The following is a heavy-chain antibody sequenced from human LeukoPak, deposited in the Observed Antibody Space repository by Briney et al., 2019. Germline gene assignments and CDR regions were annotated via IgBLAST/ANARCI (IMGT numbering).Heavy chain of an antibody. Sequence: GGSLRLSCAASGFTFSTYWMSWVRQAPGKGLEWVANIKEHGGETYYLDSVRGRFTISRDNAKNSVYLQMNSLRAEDTAVYYCTTDRNYDFWSGYYDDDAFDIWGQGTMVTVSS. CDR3: TTDRNYDFWSGYYDDDAFDI. CDR2: IKEHGGET. J-gene: IGHJ3*02. V-gene: IGHV3-7*01. D-gene: IGHD3-3*01. CDR1: GFTFSTYW.